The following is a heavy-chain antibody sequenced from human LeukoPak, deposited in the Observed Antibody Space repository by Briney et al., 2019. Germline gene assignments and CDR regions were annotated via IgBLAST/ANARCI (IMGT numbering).Heavy chain of an antibody. CDR1: GFTLSSYW. CDR3: AKEWLGYFDY. J-gene: IGHJ4*02. V-gene: IGHV3-23*01. D-gene: IGHD5-24*01. CDR2: ISGSGGST. Sequence: GGSLRLSCAASGFTLSSYWMSWVRQAPGKGLEWVSAISGSGGSTYYPDSVKGRFTISRDKSKNMLFLQMNSLRVEDTAVYYCAKEWLGYFDYWGQGTLVTVSS.